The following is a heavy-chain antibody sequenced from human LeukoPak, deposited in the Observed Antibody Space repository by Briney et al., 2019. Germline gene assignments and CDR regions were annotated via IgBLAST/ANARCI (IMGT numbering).Heavy chain of an antibody. J-gene: IGHJ4*02. CDR2: ISGGGFAT. CDR1: GFTFNNYA. D-gene: IGHD3-10*01. CDR3: AKDLRLGEQR. Sequence: GGSLRLSCAASGFTFNNYAMSWVRQAPGKGLEWVSAISGGGFATYYADSVKGRFTVSRDNSKNTLYLQMNSLRAEDTAMYYCAKDLRLGEQRGGQGTLVTVSS. V-gene: IGHV3-23*01.